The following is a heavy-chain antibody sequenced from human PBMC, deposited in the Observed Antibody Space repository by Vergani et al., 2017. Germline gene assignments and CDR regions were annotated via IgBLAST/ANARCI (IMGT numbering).Heavy chain of an antibody. Sequence: QVQLVQSGAEVKKPGSSVKVSCKASGGTFSSYAISWVRQAPGQGLEWMGGTIPIFGTANYAQKFQGRVTITADESTSTAYMELSSLRSEDTAVYYCASRPYNWNDQSYYYYDGMDVWGQGTTVTVSS. D-gene: IGHD1-20*01. CDR1: GGTFSSYA. V-gene: IGHV1-69*01. CDR3: ASRPYNWNDQSYYYYDGMDV. CDR2: TIPIFGTA. J-gene: IGHJ6*02.